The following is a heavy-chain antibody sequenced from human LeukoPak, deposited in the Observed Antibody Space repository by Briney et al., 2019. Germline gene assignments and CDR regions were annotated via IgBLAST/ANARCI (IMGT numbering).Heavy chain of an antibody. CDR1: GGSISSYY. CDR3: ARDRVIVGAIKLDYYFDY. CDR2: IYTSGST. V-gene: IGHV4-4*07. Sequence: PSETLSLTCTVFGGSISSYYWSWIRQPAGKGLEWIGRIYTSGSTNYNPSLKSRVTMSVDTSKNQFSLKLSSVTAADTAVYYCARDRVIVGAIKLDYYFDYWGQGTLVTVSS. J-gene: IGHJ4*02. D-gene: IGHD1-26*01.